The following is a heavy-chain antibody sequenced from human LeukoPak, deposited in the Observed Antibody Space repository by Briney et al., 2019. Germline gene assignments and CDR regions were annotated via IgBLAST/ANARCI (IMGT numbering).Heavy chain of an antibody. CDR2: VNPNSGNT. CDR3: ASFYYGSGSYYNDY. V-gene: IGHV1-8*02. D-gene: IGHD3-10*01. Sequence: ASVKVSCKASGYTFTSYDINWVRQATGQGLEWMGWVNPNSGNTGYAQKFQGRVTMTRNTSISTAYMELSSLRSEDTAVYYCASFYYGSGSYYNDYWGQGTLVTVSS. CDR1: GYTFTSYD. J-gene: IGHJ4*02.